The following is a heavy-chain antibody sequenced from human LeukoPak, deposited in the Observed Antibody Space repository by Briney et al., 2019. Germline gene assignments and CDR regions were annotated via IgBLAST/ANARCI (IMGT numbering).Heavy chain of an antibody. CDR3: ASLTGTARGY. V-gene: IGHV4-59*08. CDR1: GGSISSYY. Sequence: PSETLSLTCTVSGGSISSYYWSWIRQPPGKGLEWIGYIYYSGSTNYNPSLKSRVTISVDTSKNQFSLKLSSVTAADTAVYYCASLTGTARGYWGQGTLVTVSS. CDR2: IYYSGST. D-gene: IGHD1-7*01. J-gene: IGHJ4*02.